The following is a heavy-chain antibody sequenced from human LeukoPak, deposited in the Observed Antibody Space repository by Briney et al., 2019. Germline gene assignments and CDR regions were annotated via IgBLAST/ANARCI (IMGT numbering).Heavy chain of an antibody. CDR2: IYHRWST. V-gene: IGHV4-59*08. D-gene: IGHD3-16*01. CDR3: AITLGY. Sequence: PSETLSLTCTVSGGSISSYYWSWIRQPPGKGLEWIGYIYHRWSTNYNPALKSRVTISVDTYKNQFSLKLSSVTAADTAVYYCAITLGYWGQGTLVTVSS. CDR1: GGSISSYY. J-gene: IGHJ4*02.